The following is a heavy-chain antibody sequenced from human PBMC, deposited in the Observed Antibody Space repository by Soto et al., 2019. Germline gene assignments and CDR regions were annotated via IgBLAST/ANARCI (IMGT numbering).Heavy chain of an antibody. CDR2: IKHDGSDK. D-gene: IGHD3-10*01. Sequence: GGSLRLSCEVSGFNFSDYWMSWVRQAPGKGLEWVANIKHDGSDKYFLDSVKGRFTISRDNAKNSLFLQMNSLRAEDTAVYYCARDTRAYGSGTNWFDPWGQGTLVTVSS. CDR3: ARDTRAYGSGTNWFDP. CDR1: GFNFSDYW. V-gene: IGHV3-7*05. J-gene: IGHJ5*02.